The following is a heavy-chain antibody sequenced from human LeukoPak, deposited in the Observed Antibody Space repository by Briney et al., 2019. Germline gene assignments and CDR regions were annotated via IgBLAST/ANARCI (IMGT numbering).Heavy chain of an antibody. J-gene: IGHJ6*03. CDR3: ARNERFYYYYMDV. CDR2: ISSSSYI. Sequence: PGGSLRLSCAASGFTFSSYSMNWVRQAPGKGLEWVSSISSSSYIYYADSVKGRFTISRDNAKNSLYLQMNSLRAEDTAVYYCARNERFYYYYMDVWGKGTTVTVSS. V-gene: IGHV3-21*01. CDR1: GFTFSSYS. D-gene: IGHD3-16*01.